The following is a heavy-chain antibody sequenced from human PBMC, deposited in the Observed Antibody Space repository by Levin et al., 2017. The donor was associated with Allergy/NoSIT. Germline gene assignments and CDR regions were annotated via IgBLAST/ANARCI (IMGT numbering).Heavy chain of an antibody. CDR2: LSWNSGSI. CDR3: AKDIHHCGGGSCYGMDV. J-gene: IGHJ6*02. Sequence: LSLTCAASGFIFDDYAMHWVRQAPGKGLEWVSGLSWNSGSIGYAESVKGRFTISRDNAKNSLYLQMNSLRAEDTALYYCAKDIHHCGGGSCYGMDVWGQGTTVTVSS. D-gene: IGHD2-15*01. V-gene: IGHV3-9*01. CDR1: GFIFDDYA.